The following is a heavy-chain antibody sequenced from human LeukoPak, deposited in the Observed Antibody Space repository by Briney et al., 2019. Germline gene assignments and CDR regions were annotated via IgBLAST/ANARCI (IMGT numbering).Heavy chain of an antibody. CDR1: GYSFTSYW. Sequence: GESLKISCKGSGYSFTSYWIGWVRQMPGKGLECMGIIYPGDSDTRYRPSFQGQVTISADKSISTAYLQWSSLKASDTAMYYCAILHSFSWGYFDYWGQGTLVTVSS. D-gene: IGHD6-6*01. CDR3: AILHSFSWGYFDY. V-gene: IGHV5-51*01. J-gene: IGHJ4*02. CDR2: IYPGDSDT.